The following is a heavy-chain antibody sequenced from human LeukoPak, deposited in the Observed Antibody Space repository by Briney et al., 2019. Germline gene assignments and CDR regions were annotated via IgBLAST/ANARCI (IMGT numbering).Heavy chain of an antibody. Sequence: GASVNVSCKASGGTFSSYAISWVRQAPGQGLEWLGRIIPILGIANYAQKFQGRVTITADKSTSTAYMELSSLRSEDTAVYYCARDELAYCGGDCYLHYYGMDVWGQGTTVTVSS. J-gene: IGHJ6*02. CDR2: IIPILGIA. V-gene: IGHV1-69*04. D-gene: IGHD2-21*02. CDR1: GGTFSSYA. CDR3: ARDELAYCGGDCYLHYYGMDV.